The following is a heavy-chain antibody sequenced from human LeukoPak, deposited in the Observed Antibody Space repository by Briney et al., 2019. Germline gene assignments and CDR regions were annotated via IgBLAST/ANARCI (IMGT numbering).Heavy chain of an antibody. CDR2: ISYDGSNK. V-gene: IGHV3-30*04. Sequence: GGSLRLSCAASGFTFSSYAMHWVRQAPGKGLVWVAVISYDGSNKYYADSVKGRFTISRDNSKNTVYLQMNSVRAEDTAVYYCAKDHYGDFFRGMDVWGQGTTVTVSS. CDR1: GFTFSSYA. D-gene: IGHD4-17*01. CDR3: AKDHYGDFFRGMDV. J-gene: IGHJ6*02.